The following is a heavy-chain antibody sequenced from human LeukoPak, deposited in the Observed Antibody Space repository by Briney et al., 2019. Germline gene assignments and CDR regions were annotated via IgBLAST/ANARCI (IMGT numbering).Heavy chain of an antibody. CDR2: THYTGET. V-gene: IGHV4-59*08. D-gene: IGHD3-10*01. CDR1: GDSISGPY. J-gene: IGHJ6*02. Sequence: KPSETLSLTCNVSGDSISGPYWNWIRQSPGRGLEWIGYTHYTGETNYNPSLKSRVTISVDTSKNQFSLKLSSVTAADTAVYYCARTPLWFGELEYYYYGMDVWGQGTTVTVSS. CDR3: ARTPLWFGELEYYYYGMDV.